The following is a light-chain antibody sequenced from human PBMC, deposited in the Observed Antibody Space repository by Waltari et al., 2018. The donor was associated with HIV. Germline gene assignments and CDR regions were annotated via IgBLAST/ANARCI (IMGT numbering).Light chain of an antibody. CDR3: QQYKRDST. Sequence: DIQMTQSPSTLSASVGDRVTITCRASQTIRSCVAWYQQKPGHAPKFLIYKASTLESGVPSRFSGSGSGTEFTLTSSSLQPDDFATYYCQQYKRDSTCGQGTKVEIK. V-gene: IGKV1-5*03. CDR1: QTIRSC. J-gene: IGKJ1*01. CDR2: KAS.